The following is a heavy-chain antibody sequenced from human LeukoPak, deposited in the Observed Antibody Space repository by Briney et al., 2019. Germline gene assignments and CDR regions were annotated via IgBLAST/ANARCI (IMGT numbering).Heavy chain of an antibody. D-gene: IGHD6-13*01. CDR1: GGSTSSSSYY. Sequence: PSETLSLTCTVSGGSTSSSSYYWGWIRQPPGKGLEWIGSIYYSGSTYYNPSLKSRVTISVDTSKNQFSLKLSSVTAADTAVYYCASYSSSWYVMDFDYWGQGTLVTVSS. CDR2: IYYSGST. V-gene: IGHV4-39*01. J-gene: IGHJ4*02. CDR3: ASYSSSWYVMDFDY.